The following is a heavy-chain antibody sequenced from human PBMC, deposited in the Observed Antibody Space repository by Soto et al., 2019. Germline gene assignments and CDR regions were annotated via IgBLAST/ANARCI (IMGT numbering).Heavy chain of an antibody. CDR1: GGSISSYY. D-gene: IGHD4-17*01. J-gene: IGHJ4*02. V-gene: IGHV4-59*01. CDR2: IYYSGST. CDR3: ARVDHGDYSFDY. Sequence: SETLSLTCTVSGGSISSYYWSWIRQPPGKGLEWIGYIYYSGSTNYNPSLKSRVTISVDTSKNQFSLKLSSVTAADTAVYYCARVDHGDYSFDYWGQGTLVTVSS.